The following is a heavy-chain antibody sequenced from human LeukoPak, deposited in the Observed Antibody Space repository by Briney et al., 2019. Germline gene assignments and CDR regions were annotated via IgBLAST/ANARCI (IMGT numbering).Heavy chain of an antibody. V-gene: IGHV4-59*01. CDR1: GGSISSYY. D-gene: IGHD6-13*01. J-gene: IGHJ6*02. CDR3: ARDLAAAGTTYYGMDV. CDR2: IYYSGST. Sequence: SETLSLTCTVSGGSISSYYWSWIRQPPGKGLEWIGYIYYSGSTNYNPSLKSRVTISVDTSKNQFSLKLSSVTAADTAVYYCARDLAAAGTTYYGMDVWGQGTTVTVPS.